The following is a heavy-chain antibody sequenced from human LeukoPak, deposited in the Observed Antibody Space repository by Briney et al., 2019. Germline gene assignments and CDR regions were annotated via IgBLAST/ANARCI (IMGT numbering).Heavy chain of an antibody. CDR3: ARGIVVVAQLGYYYYYMDV. V-gene: IGHV4-61*02. D-gene: IGHD2-15*01. Sequence: SETLSLTCTVSGGSISSGSYYWNWIRQPAGRGLEWIGRIYTSGSTNYNPSLKSRVTISVDTSKNQFSLKLSSVTAADTAVYYCARGIVVVAQLGYYYYYMDVWGKGTTVTISS. CDR1: GGSISSGSYY. CDR2: IYTSGST. J-gene: IGHJ6*03.